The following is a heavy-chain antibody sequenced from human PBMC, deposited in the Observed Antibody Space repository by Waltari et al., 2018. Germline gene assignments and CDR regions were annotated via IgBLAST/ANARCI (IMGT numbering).Heavy chain of an antibody. V-gene: IGHV1-2*06. D-gene: IGHD6-13*01. CDR2: INPNSGGT. CDR3: SRDPSSSWYSFDY. Sequence: QVHLVQSGAEVTKPGASVKVSCKASGYTFTSYAMHWVRQAPGQGLEWMGRINPNSGGTNYAQTVPGRVTMTMYTSSSTAYMELRRLRSDATAVYYCSRDPSSSWYSFDYWGQGTLVTVSS. J-gene: IGHJ4*02. CDR1: GYTFTSYA.